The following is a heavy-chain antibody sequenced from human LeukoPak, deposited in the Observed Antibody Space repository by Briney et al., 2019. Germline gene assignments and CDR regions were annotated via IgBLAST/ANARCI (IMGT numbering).Heavy chain of an antibody. J-gene: IGHJ3*01. CDR1: EYTFTDYY. D-gene: IGHD3-22*01. V-gene: IGHV1-2*02. Sequence: ASVKVSCKASEYTFTDYYIHWMRQAPGQGLEWMGWINCKSGATSYAQKFRGRVTMTKDRPIRTAYMELSRLKSDDTAVYYCARQSLDYYETLDAFDVWGQGTVVTVSS. CDR3: ARQSLDYYETLDAFDV. CDR2: INCKSGAT.